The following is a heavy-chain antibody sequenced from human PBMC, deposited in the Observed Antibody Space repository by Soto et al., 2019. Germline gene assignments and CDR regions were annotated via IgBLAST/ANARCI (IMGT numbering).Heavy chain of an antibody. V-gene: IGHV3-30*03. CDR3: AYAPAALRGGYYYYGMDV. CDR2: ISYDGSNK. CDR1: GFTFSSPG. D-gene: IGHD2-2*01. J-gene: IGHJ6*02. Sequence: GSLRLSCAAPGFTFSSPGIHCVQQRPVEGLEWVAVISYDGSNKYYADSVKGRFTISRDNSKNTLYLQMNSLRAGDTAVYYCAYAPAALRGGYYYYGMDVWGQGTTVTVSS.